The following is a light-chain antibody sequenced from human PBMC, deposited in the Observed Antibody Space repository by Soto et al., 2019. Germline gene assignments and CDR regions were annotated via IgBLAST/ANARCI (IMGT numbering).Light chain of an antibody. J-gene: IGKJ4*01. V-gene: IGKV3-20*01. CDR3: QQYRKLPPLT. Sequence: EIVLTQSPGTLSLSPGERATLSCRASQSVSSSYLAWYQQKPGQAPRLLIYGAFTRATGVPPRFSGAGSGIDFTLTIISLQSADFAIYYCQQYRKLPPLTFVGGTKVEL. CDR2: GAF. CDR1: QSVSSSY.